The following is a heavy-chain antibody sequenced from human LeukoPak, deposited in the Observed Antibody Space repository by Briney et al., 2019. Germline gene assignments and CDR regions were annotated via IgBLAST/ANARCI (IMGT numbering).Heavy chain of an antibody. CDR1: GGSFSGYY. CDR3: ARGGQLRFGELPNWFDP. CDR2: INHSGST. D-gene: IGHD3-10*01. Sequence: SETLSLTCAVYGGSFSGYYWSWIRQPPGKGLEWIGEINHSGSTNYNPSLKSRVTISVDTSKNQFSLKLSSVTAADTAVYYCARGGQLRFGELPNWFDPWGQGTLVTVSS. V-gene: IGHV4-34*01. J-gene: IGHJ5*02.